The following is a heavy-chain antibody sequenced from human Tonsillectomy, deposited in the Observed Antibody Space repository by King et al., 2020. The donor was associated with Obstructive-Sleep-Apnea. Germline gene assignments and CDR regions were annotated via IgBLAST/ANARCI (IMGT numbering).Heavy chain of an antibody. CDR2: INPNSGGT. CDR3: ATVAVSTATYYFDY. CDR1: GYTFTGYY. Sequence: VQLVQSGAEVKKPGASVKVSCKASGYTFTGYYIHWVRQAPGQGLEWMGWINPNSGGTNYAQKFQGRVTMTRDTSISTAYMELSRLISYDTAVYYCATVAVSTATYYFDYWGQGTLVTVSS. D-gene: IGHD4-17*01. J-gene: IGHJ4*02. V-gene: IGHV1-2*02.